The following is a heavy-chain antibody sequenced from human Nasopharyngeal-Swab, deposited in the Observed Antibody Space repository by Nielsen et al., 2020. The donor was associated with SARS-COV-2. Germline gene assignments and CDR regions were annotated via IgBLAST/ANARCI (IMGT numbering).Heavy chain of an antibody. CDR2: IYTSGST. CDR1: GGSISSGSYY. D-gene: IGHD5-18*01. Sequence: SETLSLTCTVSGGSISSGSYYWSWIRQPAGKGLEWIGRIYTSGSTHYNPSLKSRVTISVDTSKNQFSLKLSSVTAADTAVYYCASTAMGIGIGSEYYFDYWGQGTLVTVSS. CDR3: ASTAMGIGIGSEYYFDY. J-gene: IGHJ4*02. V-gene: IGHV4-61*02.